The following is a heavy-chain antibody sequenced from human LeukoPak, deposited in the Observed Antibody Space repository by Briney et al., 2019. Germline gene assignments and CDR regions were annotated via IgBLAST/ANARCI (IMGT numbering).Heavy chain of an antibody. Sequence: SETLSLTCTVSGDSISSYYCSWIRQTPGKGLEWIGYMYDSGSTNYNPSLKSRVTMSIDTSKNQFSLKLSSVTAADTAVYYCAILAEYCNSGSCYLGWFDPWGQGTLVTASS. D-gene: IGHD2-15*01. CDR2: MYDSGST. V-gene: IGHV4-59*01. CDR3: AILAEYCNSGSCYLGWFDP. CDR1: GDSISSYY. J-gene: IGHJ5*02.